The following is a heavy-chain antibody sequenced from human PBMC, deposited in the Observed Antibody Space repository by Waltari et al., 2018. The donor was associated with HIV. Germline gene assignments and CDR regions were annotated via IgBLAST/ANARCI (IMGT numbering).Heavy chain of an antibody. CDR1: NFSVSGKY. V-gene: IGHV3-53*01. CDR3: ATGVRYYGP. D-gene: IGHD3-10*01. CDR2: IYPDDTT. Sequence: AESGGRLIQTGGSLGLSCTASNFSVSGKYVTWIRHAPGGALESFAVIYPDDTTHYADSVSGRFTISRAKSRTTVLLLMNGLFVDDTATYFCATGVRYYGPWGQGTRVTVSS. J-gene: IGHJ5*02.